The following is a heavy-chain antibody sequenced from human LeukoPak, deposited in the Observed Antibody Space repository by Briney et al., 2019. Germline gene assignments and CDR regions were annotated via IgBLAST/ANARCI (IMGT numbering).Heavy chain of an antibody. CDR3: TTHIDYYDSSGQHY. CDR1: GFTFSGSV. Sequence: GGSLRLSCAASGFTFSGSVMHWVRQASGKGLEWVGRIRSKANSYATAYAASVKGRFTISRDDSKNTAYLQMNSLKTEDTAVYYCTTHIDYYDSSGQHYWGQGTPVTVSS. CDR2: IRSKANSYAT. J-gene: IGHJ4*02. D-gene: IGHD3-22*01. V-gene: IGHV3-73*01.